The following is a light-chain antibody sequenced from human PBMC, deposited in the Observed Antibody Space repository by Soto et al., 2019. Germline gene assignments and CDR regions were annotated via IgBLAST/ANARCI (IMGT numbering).Light chain of an antibody. CDR2: KAS. Sequence: DIQMTQSPSTLSASVGDRVTITCRASQSVSSWLAWYQQKPGEVPKLLIYKASSLESGVPSRFSGSGSGTEITLTISSLQPDDFVTYYCQQYSRNPLTFGGGTKVEIK. CDR3: QQYSRNPLT. V-gene: IGKV1-5*03. J-gene: IGKJ4*01. CDR1: QSVSSW.